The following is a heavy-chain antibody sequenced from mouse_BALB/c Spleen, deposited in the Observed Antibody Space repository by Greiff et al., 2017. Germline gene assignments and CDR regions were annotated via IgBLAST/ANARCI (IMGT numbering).Heavy chain of an antibody. Sequence: EVKLVESGGGLVQPGGSRKLSCAASGFTFSDYGMAWVRQAPGKGPEWVAFISNLAYSIYYADTVTGRCTISRENAKNTLYLEMSSLRSEDTAMYYCARDGGLLRAMDYWGQGTSVTVSS. D-gene: IGHD2-3*01. V-gene: IGHV5-15*02. CDR3: ARDGGLLRAMDY. CDR1: GFTFSDYG. CDR2: ISNLAYSI. J-gene: IGHJ4*01.